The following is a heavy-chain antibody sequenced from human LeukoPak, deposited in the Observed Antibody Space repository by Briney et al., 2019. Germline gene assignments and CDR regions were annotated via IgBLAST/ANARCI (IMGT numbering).Heavy chain of an antibody. CDR3: TRQNTVSLSQDAFDA. CDR1: GGTFNTFSTYA. V-gene: IGHV1-69*13. D-gene: IGHD2-2*02. CDR2: IVPFFGTT. Sequence: SVTVTCKSSGGTFNTFSTYAISWVRQAPGQGLEWMGGIVPFFGTTNYAQKFQGRVTITADESTSTAYMELSSLRSEDTAMYHRTRQNTVSLSQDAFDAWGQGTIVTVSS. J-gene: IGHJ3*01.